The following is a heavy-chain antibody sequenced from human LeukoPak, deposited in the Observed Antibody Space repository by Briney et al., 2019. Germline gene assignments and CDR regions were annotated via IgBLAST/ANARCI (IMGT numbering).Heavy chain of an antibody. J-gene: IGHJ4*02. CDR2: IYYSGST. CDR3: ASSRSSSGWSLIDY. CDR1: GGSVSGHY. V-gene: IGHV4-59*02. D-gene: IGHD6-19*01. Sequence: SETLYLTCSVSGGSVSGHYWSWIRQPPGKGLEWVGYIYYSGSTNYKPSLKRRVTISVDTSKNQFSLKVSSVTAADTAVYYCASSRSSSGWSLIDYWGQGALVTVSS.